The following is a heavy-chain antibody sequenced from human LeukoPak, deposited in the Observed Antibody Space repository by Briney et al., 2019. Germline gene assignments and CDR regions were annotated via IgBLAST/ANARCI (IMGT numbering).Heavy chain of an antibody. J-gene: IGHJ4*02. CDR3: AKASHIVVVVAATYFDY. CDR1: GFNFSSYA. D-gene: IGHD2-15*01. CDR2: ISGSGGST. V-gene: IGHV3-23*01. Sequence: GGSLRLSCAASGFNFSSYAMSWVRQAPGKGLEWVSAISGSGGSTYYADSVKGRFTISRDNSKNTLYLQMNSLRAEDTAVYYCAKASHIVVVVAATYFDYWGQGTLVTVSS.